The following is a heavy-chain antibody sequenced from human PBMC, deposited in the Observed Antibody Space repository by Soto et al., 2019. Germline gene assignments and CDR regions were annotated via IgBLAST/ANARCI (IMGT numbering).Heavy chain of an antibody. Sequence: SETLSLTCAVYGGSFSGHYWSWIRQPPGKGLEWIGEVNHSGSTNSNPSLKSRVTISLDKSENQFSLKVTSLTAADTAVYYCASRDPGTSVDYWGQGTLVTVSS. CDR3: ASRDPGTSVDY. D-gene: IGHD1-7*01. J-gene: IGHJ4*02. V-gene: IGHV4-34*01. CDR2: VNHSGST. CDR1: GGSFSGHY.